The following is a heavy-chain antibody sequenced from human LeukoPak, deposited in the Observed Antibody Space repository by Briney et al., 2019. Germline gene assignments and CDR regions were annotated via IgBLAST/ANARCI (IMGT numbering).Heavy chain of an antibody. J-gene: IGHJ4*02. CDR1: GYSFTGYY. Sequence: ASVKVSCKASGYSFTGYYMHWVRQAPGQGLEWMGWINPNSGGTNYAQKFQGRVTMTRDTSISTAYMELSRLRSDDTAVYYCARGYSSSWYEYYFDYWGQGTLVTVSS. D-gene: IGHD6-13*01. CDR2: INPNSGGT. CDR3: ARGYSSSWYEYYFDY. V-gene: IGHV1-2*02.